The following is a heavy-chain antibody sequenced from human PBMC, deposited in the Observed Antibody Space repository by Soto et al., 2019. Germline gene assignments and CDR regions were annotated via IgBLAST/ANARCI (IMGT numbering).Heavy chain of an antibody. V-gene: IGHV3-23*01. CDR2: LSGRGTTT. CDR3: AKGRGFYSNYAFDY. CDR1: GFTFSSHA. J-gene: IGHJ4*02. Sequence: EVQLLESGGGLVQPGGSLRLSCAASGFTFSSHAMTWVRQAPGKGLEWVATLSGRGTTTYYADSVQGRFTISRDNSQNTLFLQMSSLRAEDTAIYYCAKGRGFYSNYAFDYWGQGTLVTVSS. D-gene: IGHD4-4*01.